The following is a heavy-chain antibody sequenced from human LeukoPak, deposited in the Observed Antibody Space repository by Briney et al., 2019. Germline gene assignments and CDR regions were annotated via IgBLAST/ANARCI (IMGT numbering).Heavy chain of an antibody. V-gene: IGHV3-30*02. CDR1: GFTFSSYG. J-gene: IGHJ3*02. D-gene: IGHD1-1*01. CDR3: AKGEQLERGAFDI. Sequence: GGSLRLSCAASGFTFSSYGMHWVRQAPGKGLEWVAFIRYDGSNKYYADSVKGRFTISRDNFKNTLYLQMNSLRAEDTAVYYCAKGEQLERGAFDIWGQGTMVTVSS. CDR2: IRYDGSNK.